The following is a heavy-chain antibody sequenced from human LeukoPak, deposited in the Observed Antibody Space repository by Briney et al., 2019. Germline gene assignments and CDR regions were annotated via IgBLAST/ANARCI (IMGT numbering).Heavy chain of an antibody. J-gene: IGHJ4*02. CDR2: ISSSSSTI. Sequence: GGSLRLSCAASGFTFSSYSMNWVRQAPGKGLEWVSYISSSSSTIYYADSVKGRFTISGDNAKNSLYLQMNSLRAEDTAVYYCARVRIADDYWGQGTLVTVSS. V-gene: IGHV3-48*01. CDR1: GFTFSSYS. CDR3: ARVRIADDY.